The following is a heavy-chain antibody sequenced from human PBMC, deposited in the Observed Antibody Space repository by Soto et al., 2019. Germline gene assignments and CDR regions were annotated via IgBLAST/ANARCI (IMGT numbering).Heavy chain of an antibody. Sequence: QVQLVESVGGLVKPGGSLRLSGAASGFTFSDYHMSWIRQAPGKGLEWVAYIESRGRTISYADSVKGRFTISRDNAKNSLLLQMNSLRAEDTAVYYCVRQAASNYFDFWGQGTLLTVSS. V-gene: IGHV3-11*01. CDR3: VRQAASNYFDF. CDR2: IESRGRTI. CDR1: GFTFSDYH. J-gene: IGHJ4*02. D-gene: IGHD2-2*01.